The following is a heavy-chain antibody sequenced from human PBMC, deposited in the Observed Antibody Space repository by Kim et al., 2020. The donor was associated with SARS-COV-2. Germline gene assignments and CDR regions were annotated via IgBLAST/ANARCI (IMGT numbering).Heavy chain of an antibody. CDR2: ISWNSGSI. CDR1: GFTFGDYA. Sequence: GGSLRLSCAASGFTFGDYAMHWVRQAPGKGLEWVSGISWNSGSIGYADSLKGRFTISRDNAKNSLYLQMNSLRAEDTALYYCAKDRREWLSYYYYYYMDVWGEGTTVTAAS. J-gene: IGHJ6*03. D-gene: IGHD3-3*01. V-gene: IGHV3-9*01. CDR3: AKDRREWLSYYYYYYMDV.